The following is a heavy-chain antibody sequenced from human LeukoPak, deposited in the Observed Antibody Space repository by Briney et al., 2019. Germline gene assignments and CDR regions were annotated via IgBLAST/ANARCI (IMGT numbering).Heavy chain of an antibody. J-gene: IGHJ3*02. CDR2: IRYDGSNK. V-gene: IGHV3-30*02. CDR3: ATPRGGKLLLDAFDI. Sequence: PGGSLRLSCAASGFTFSTYGMHWVRQAPGKGLEWVGFIRYDGSNKNYPDSVKGRLTISRDNSRNALYLQMNSLRAEDTAVYYCATPRGGKLLLDAFDIWGQGTMVTVSS. D-gene: IGHD3-22*01. CDR1: GFTFSTYG.